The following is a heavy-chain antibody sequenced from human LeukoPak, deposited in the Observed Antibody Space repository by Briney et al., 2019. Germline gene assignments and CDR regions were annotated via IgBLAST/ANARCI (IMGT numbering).Heavy chain of an antibody. CDR3: ARQHSPGYLDY. J-gene: IGHJ4*02. CDR2: INYSGST. Sequence: PSETLSLTCTVSGGSINTYFWTWIRQPPGKGLEWIGYINYSGSTNSNPSLKSRLAMSVDTSKNQFSVKLSSVTAADTAVYYCARQHSPGYLDYWGQGTLVTVSS. CDR1: GGSINTYF. D-gene: IGHD1-14*01. V-gene: IGHV4-59*08.